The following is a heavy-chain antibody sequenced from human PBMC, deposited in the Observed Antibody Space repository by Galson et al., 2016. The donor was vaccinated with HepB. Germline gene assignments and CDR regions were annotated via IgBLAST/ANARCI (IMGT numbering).Heavy chain of an antibody. V-gene: IGHV4-4*02. CDR1: GASVSISSW. CDR2: IHHSGST. CDR3: AGSPYYDLWSRYSDFQYFDH. Sequence: SETLSLTCGVSGASVSISSWWSWVRQPPGKGLEWIGEIHHSGSTNYNPSLKSRVTMSVDKSKNQFSLKLSSVTAADTDVHYCAGSPYYDLWSRYSDFQYFDHWGQGTLVTVPS. D-gene: IGHD3-3*01. J-gene: IGHJ4*01.